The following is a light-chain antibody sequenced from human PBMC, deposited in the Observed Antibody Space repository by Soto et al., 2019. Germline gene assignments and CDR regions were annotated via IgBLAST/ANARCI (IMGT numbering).Light chain of an antibody. CDR1: SSDVGGYNY. Sequence: QSVLTQPRSVSGSPGQSVTISCTGTSSDVGGYNYVSWYQQHPDKAPKVMIYDVSKRPSGVPDRFSGSKSGNTASLTISGLQAEDAADYYCCSYAGSYTYVFGSGTKVTVL. CDR3: CSYAGSYTYV. V-gene: IGLV2-11*01. CDR2: DVS. J-gene: IGLJ1*01.